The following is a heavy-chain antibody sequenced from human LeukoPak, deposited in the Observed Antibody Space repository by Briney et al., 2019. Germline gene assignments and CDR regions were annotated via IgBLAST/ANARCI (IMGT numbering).Heavy chain of an antibody. V-gene: IGHV1-3*01. CDR3: ARDLGTAGYSSSWPDY. Sequence: ASVKVSCKASGGTFSSYAMHWVRQAPGQRLEWMGWINAGNGNTKYSQKFQGRVTITRDTSASTAYMELSSLRSEDTAVYYCARDLGTAGYSSSWPDYWGQGTLVTVSS. CDR1: GGTFSSYA. J-gene: IGHJ4*02. D-gene: IGHD6-13*01. CDR2: INAGNGNT.